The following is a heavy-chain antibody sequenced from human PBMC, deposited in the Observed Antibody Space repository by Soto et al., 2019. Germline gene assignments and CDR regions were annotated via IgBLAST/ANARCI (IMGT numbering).Heavy chain of an antibody. V-gene: IGHV4-39*02. CDR2: IYYSGST. J-gene: IGHJ6*02. Sequence: PSETLSLTCTVSGGSISSSSYYWGWIRQPPGKGLEWIGSIYYSGSTYYNPSLKSRVTISVDTSKNQFSLKLSSVTAADTAVYYRARDYYYGMDVWGPGTTVTVYS. CDR3: ARDYYYGMDV. CDR1: GGSISSSSYY.